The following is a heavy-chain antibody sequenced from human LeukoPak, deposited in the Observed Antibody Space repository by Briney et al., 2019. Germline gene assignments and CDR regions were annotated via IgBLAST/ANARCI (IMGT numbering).Heavy chain of an antibody. J-gene: IGHJ4*02. CDR1: GFTFSSYW. CDR3: ARDNGYFSVDY. Sequence: GGSLRLSCAASGFTFSSYWMTWVRQAPGKGLEWVANIKQDESEKYYGDSVRGRFTISRDNAQNSLYLQMNSLRAEDTAVYYCARDNGYFSVDYWGQGTLVTVSS. V-gene: IGHV3-7*01. CDR2: IKQDESEK. D-gene: IGHD3-22*01.